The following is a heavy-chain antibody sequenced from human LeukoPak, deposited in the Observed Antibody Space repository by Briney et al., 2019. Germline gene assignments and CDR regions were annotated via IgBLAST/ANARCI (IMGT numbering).Heavy chain of an antibody. V-gene: IGHV3-48*01. D-gene: IGHD3-10*01. Sequence: PGGSLRLSCAASGFTFSGYSMNWVRQAPGKGLEWVSYITAGSDAIYYADSVKGRFTISRDNAKNSLYLQMNSLRAEDTAMYYCARDRDYASDIWGQGTMVTLSS. J-gene: IGHJ3*02. CDR1: GFTFSGYS. CDR3: ARDRDYASDI. CDR2: ITAGSDAI.